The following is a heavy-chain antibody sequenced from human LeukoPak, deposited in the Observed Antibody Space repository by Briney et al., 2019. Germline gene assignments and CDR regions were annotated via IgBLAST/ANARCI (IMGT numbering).Heavy chain of an antibody. D-gene: IGHD4-17*01. V-gene: IGHV3-21*04. J-gene: IGHJ4*02. CDR1: GFTFSSYS. CDR2: ISSSSSYI. Sequence: GGSLRLSCAASGFTFSSYSMNWVRQAPGKGLEWVSSISSSSSYIYYADSVKGRFTISRDNSKNTLYLQMNSLRAEDTAVYYCARARDYGDYEHWGQGTLVTVSS. CDR3: ARARDYGDYEH.